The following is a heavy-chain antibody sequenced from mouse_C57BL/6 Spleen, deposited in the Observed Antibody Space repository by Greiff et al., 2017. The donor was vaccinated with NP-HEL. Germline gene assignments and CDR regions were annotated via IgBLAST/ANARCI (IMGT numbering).Heavy chain of an antibody. D-gene: IGHD1-1*01. Sequence: EVKLQESGPGLVKPSQSLSLTCSVTGYSITSGYYWNWIRQFPGNKLEWMGYISYDGSNNYNPSLKNRISITRDTSKNQFFLKLNSVTTEDTATYYCERDGERDYYGSRAWFAYWGQGTLVTVSA. J-gene: IGHJ3*01. CDR2: ISYDGSN. V-gene: IGHV3-6*01. CDR1: GYSITSGYY. CDR3: ERDGERDYYGSRAWFAY.